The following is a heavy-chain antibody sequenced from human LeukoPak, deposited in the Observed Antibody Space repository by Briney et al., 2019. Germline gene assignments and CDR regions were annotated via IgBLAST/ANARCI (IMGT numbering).Heavy chain of an antibody. J-gene: IGHJ4*02. CDR1: GGTFSSYA. CDR2: IIPILGIA. Sequence: SVKVSCKASGGTFSSYAISWVQQAPGQGLEWMGRIIPILGIANYAQKFQGRVTFTADKSTSTAYMELSSLRSEDTAVYYCARAPELYSSSSRFDYWGQGTLVTVSS. CDR3: ARAPELYSSSSRFDY. V-gene: IGHV1-69*04. D-gene: IGHD6-6*01.